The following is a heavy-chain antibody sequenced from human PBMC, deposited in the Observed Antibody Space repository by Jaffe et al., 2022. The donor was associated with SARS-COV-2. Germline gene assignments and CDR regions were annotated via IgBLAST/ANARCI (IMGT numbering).Heavy chain of an antibody. J-gene: IGHJ3*02. V-gene: IGHV4-34*01. CDR2: INHSGST. CDR1: GGSFSGYY. CDR3: AMLPQDLHANNPDYYDSSGYPADAFDI. Sequence: QVQLQQWGAGLLKPSETLSLTCAVYGGSFSGYYWSWIRQPPGKGLEWIGEINHSGSTNYNPSLKSRVTISVDTSKNQFSLKLSSVTAADTAVYYCAMLPQDLHANNPDYYDSSGYPADAFDIWGQGTMVTVSS. D-gene: IGHD3-22*01.